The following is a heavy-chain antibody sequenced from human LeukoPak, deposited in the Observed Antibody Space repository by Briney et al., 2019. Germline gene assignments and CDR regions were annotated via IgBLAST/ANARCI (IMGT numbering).Heavy chain of an antibody. CDR2: IIPIFGTA. CDR1: GGTFSSYA. CDR3: ARSQLNIAAAPGAQNKNWFDP. V-gene: IGHV1-69*05. D-gene: IGHD6-13*01. J-gene: IGHJ5*02. Sequence: SVKVSCKASGGTFSSYAISWVRQAPGQGLEWMGGIIPIFGTANYAQKFQGRVTIATDESTSTAYMELSSLRSEDTAVYYCARSQLNIAAAPGAQNKNWFDPWGQGTLVTVSS.